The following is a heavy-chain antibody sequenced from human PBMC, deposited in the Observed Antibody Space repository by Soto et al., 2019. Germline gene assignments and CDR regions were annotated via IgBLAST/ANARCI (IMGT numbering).Heavy chain of an antibody. D-gene: IGHD4-17*01. V-gene: IGHV3-74*01. CDR3: TREGYGGNSDY. CDR1: GFTFSSDS. CDR2: INSDGSST. J-gene: IGHJ4*02. Sequence: AGSLGLSCAASGFTFSSDSLHWFRQAPGKGLVWVSRINSDGSSTTYADSVKGRFTISRDNAKNTLYLQMNRLRVEDTAVYDCTREGYGGNSDYWGQGTLVTVSS.